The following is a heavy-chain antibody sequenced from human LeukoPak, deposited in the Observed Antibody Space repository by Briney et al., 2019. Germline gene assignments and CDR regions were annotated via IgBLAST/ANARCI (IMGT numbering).Heavy chain of an antibody. CDR3: ARGPHYYGSGSYLAIF. J-gene: IGHJ4*02. D-gene: IGHD3-10*01. Sequence: ASVKVSCKASGYTFTSYDINWVRRATGQGLEWMGWMNPNSGNTGYAQKLQGRVTMTRNTSISTAYMELSSLRSEDTAVYYCARGPHYYGSGSYLAIFWGQGTLVTVSS. CDR1: GYTFTSYD. V-gene: IGHV1-8*01. CDR2: MNPNSGNT.